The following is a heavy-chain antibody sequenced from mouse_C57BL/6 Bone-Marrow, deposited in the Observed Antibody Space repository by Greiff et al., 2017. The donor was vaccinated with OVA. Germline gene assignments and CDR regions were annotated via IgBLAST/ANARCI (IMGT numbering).Heavy chain of an antibody. CDR2: ISDGGSYT. CDR3: ARHYDYYFAY. D-gene: IGHD2-4*01. V-gene: IGHV5-4*03. CDR1: GFTFSSYA. J-gene: IGHJ3*01. Sequence: EVKLVESGGGLVKPGGSLKLSCAASGFTFSSYAMSWVRQTPEKRLEWVATISDGGSYTYYPANVKGRFTISRDNAKNNLYLQMSHLKSEDTARYYCARHYDYYFAYWGQGTLVTVSA.